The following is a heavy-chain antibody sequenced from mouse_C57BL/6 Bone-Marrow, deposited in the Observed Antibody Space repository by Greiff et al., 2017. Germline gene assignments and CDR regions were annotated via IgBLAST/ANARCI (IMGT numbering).Heavy chain of an antibody. CDR1: GYSITSGYY. Sequence: ESGPGLVKPSQSLSLTCSVTGYSITSGYYWNWIRQFPGNKLEWMGYISYDGSNNYNPSLKNRISITRDTSKNQFFLKLNSVTTEDTATYYCAREGYDYDEDYWGQGTTLTVSS. CDR2: ISYDGSN. D-gene: IGHD2-4*01. V-gene: IGHV3-6*01. CDR3: AREGYDYDEDY. J-gene: IGHJ2*01.